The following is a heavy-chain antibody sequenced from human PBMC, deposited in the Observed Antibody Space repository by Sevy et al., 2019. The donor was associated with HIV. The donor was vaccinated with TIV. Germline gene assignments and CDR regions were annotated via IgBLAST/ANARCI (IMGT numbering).Heavy chain of an antibody. D-gene: IGHD2-15*01. CDR2: ISGSGGST. CDR3: ANSPLRCSGGSCYGTDY. CDR1: GFTFSSYA. J-gene: IGHJ4*02. V-gene: IGHV3-23*01. Sequence: GGSLRLSCAASGFTFSSYAMSWVRQAPGKGLEWVSAISGSGGSTYYADSVTGRFTISRDNSKNTLYLQMNSLRAEDTAVYYCANSPLRCSGGSCYGTDYWGQGTLVTVSS.